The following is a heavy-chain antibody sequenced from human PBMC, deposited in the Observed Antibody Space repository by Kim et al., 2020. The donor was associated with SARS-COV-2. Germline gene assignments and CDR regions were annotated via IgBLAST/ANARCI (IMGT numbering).Heavy chain of an antibody. D-gene: IGHD1-1*01. CDR3: TTDNDLYYYGMDV. Sequence: YAAPVTGRFTISRDDSKNTLYLQMNSLKTEDTAVYYCTTDNDLYYYGMDVWGQGTTVTVSS. J-gene: IGHJ6*02. V-gene: IGHV3-15*01.